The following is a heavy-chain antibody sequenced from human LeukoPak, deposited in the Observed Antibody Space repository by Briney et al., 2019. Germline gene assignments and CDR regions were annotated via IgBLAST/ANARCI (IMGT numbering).Heavy chain of an antibody. J-gene: IGHJ4*02. Sequence: SETLSLTCAVYGGPFSGYYWNWIRQPPGKGLEWIGEINHNGYTNYNPSLESRVTISVDTSKNQFSLKVYTLTAADTAVYFCARAGTGDRSAVFDYWGQEILVTVSS. CDR2: INHNGYT. D-gene: IGHD7-27*01. CDR3: ARAGTGDRSAVFDY. CDR1: GGPFSGYY. V-gene: IGHV4-34*01.